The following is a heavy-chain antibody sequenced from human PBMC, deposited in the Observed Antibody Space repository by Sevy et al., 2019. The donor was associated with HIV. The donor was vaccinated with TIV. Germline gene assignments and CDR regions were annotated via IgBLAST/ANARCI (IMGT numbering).Heavy chain of an antibody. CDR1: GFTFRSYS. V-gene: IGHV3-21*01. CDR2: ITSSSSFI. J-gene: IGHJ6*02. D-gene: IGHD1-20*01. CDR3: ARPTSGLSEYEPLDNARFYGMDV. Sequence: GGSLRLSCAASGFTFRSYSMNWVRQAPGRGLEWVSSITSSSSFIFDADSVKGRFTISRDNAKNSLFLQMNSLRAEDTAVYYCARPTSGLSEYEPLDNARFYGMDVWGQWTTVTVSS.